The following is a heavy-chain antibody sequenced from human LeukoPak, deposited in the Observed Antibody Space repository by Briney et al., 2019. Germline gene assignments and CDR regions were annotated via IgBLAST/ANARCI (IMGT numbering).Heavy chain of an antibody. V-gene: IGHV1-69*06. CDR1: GGTFSSYA. CDR3: ARVSRRYCTSGVCYTAFYYYYMDV. Sequence: ASVKVSCKASGGTFSSYAISWVRQAPGQGLEWMGGIIPIFGTANYAQKFQGRVTITADKSTSTAYMELSSLRSEDTAVYYCARVSRRYCTSGVCYTAFYYYYMDVWGKGTTVTVSS. J-gene: IGHJ6*03. D-gene: IGHD2-8*01. CDR2: IIPIFGTA.